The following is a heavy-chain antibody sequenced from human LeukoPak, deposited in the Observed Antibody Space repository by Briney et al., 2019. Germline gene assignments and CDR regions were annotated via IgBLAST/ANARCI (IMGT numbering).Heavy chain of an antibody. CDR1: GDSISSGGYS. Sequence: PSETLSLTCVVPGDSISSGGYSWSWIRQTPGKGLEWIAYIHDSGSTYNNPSLKSRLSISIDTSKNQFSLKLNSVTAADTAVYYCARVVAAAGNNWFDPWGQGTPVTISS. V-gene: IGHV4-30-4*07. D-gene: IGHD6-13*01. CDR2: IHDSGST. J-gene: IGHJ5*02. CDR3: ARVVAAAGNNWFDP.